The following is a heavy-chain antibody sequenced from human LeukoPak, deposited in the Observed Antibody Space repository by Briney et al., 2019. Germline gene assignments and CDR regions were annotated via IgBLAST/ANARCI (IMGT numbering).Heavy chain of an antibody. CDR2: IHYSGST. J-gene: IGHJ4*02. Sequence: SETLSLTCSVSGGSIYNTGHYWGWIRQPPGNGLEWIGSIHYSGSTYYNPSLKSRVSISVDTSGNQFSLRLRSVTAADTAIFYCARRFERSGRGAFDSWGQGTLVTASS. V-gene: IGHV4-39*01. D-gene: IGHD3-10*01. CDR1: GGSIYNTGHY. CDR3: ARRFERSGRGAFDS.